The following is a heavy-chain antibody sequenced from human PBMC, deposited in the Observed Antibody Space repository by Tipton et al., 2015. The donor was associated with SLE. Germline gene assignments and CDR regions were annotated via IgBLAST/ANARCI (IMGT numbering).Heavy chain of an antibody. V-gene: IGHV3-30-3*02. CDR2: ISYDGSNK. Sequence: SLRLSCAASGFTFSSYAMHWVRQAPGKGLEWVAVISYDGSNKYYADSVKGRFTISRDNSKNTLYLQMNSLRAEDRAVYYCAEGGGATGYYYMDGWGKGTTVTVSS. CDR1: GFTFSSYA. CDR3: AEGGGATGYYYMDG. D-gene: IGHD4/OR15-4a*01. J-gene: IGHJ6*03.